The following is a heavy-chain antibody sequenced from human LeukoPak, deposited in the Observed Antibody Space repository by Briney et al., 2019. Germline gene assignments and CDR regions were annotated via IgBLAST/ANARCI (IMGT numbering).Heavy chain of an antibody. D-gene: IGHD2-15*01. V-gene: IGHV1-2*02. CDR1: GYTFTGYY. CDR3: ARYCSGGSCYHPGVDY. J-gene: IGHJ4*02. Sequence: GASVKVSCKASGYTFTGYYMHWVRQAPGQGLEWMGWINPNSGGTNYAQKFQGRVTMTRDTSISTAYMELSRLRSDDTAVYYCARYCSGGSCYHPGVDYWGQGTLVTVSS. CDR2: INPNSGGT.